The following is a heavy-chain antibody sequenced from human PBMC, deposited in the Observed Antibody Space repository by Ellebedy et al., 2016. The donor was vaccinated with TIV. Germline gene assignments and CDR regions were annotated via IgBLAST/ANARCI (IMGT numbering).Heavy chain of an antibody. J-gene: IGHJ6*02. CDR2: INPDSGGT. V-gene: IGHV1-2*02. Sequence: ASVKVSCKASGYTFTAYSLHWVRQAPGQGLEWMGWINPDSGGTNFAQQFQVRVTVTRDTSVNTAYMELSRLESDDTAVYYCARVRRGSSGLDVWGQGTTVTVS. CDR1: GYTFTAYS. D-gene: IGHD6-25*01. CDR3: ARVRRGSSGLDV.